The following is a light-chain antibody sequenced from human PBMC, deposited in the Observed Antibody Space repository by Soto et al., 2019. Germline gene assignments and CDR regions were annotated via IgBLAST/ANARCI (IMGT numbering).Light chain of an antibody. CDR2: AAS. J-gene: IGKJ1*01. CDR1: QGISNY. V-gene: IGKV1-27*01. CDR3: QKYNSALWT. Sequence: DIQMTQSPSSLSASVGDRVTITCRASQGISNYLAWYQQKPGKVPKLLIYAASTLQSGVPSRFSVSGSGTDFTLTISSMQPEDVATYYCQKYNSALWTFGQGPKVEIK.